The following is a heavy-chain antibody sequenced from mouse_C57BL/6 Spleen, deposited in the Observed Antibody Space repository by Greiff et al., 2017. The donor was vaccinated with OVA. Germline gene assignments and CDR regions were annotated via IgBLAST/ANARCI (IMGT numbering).Heavy chain of an antibody. V-gene: IGHV5-17*01. CDR3: ARGTRGYFDV. J-gene: IGHJ1*03. Sequence: EVKLVESGGGLVKPGGSLKLSCAAPGFTFSDYGMHWVRQAPEKGLEWVAYISSGSSTIYYADTVKGRFTISRDNAKNTLFLQMTSLRSEDTAMYYCARGTRGYFDVWGTGTTVTVSS. CDR1: GFTFSDYG. CDR2: ISSGSSTI. D-gene: IGHD3-3*01.